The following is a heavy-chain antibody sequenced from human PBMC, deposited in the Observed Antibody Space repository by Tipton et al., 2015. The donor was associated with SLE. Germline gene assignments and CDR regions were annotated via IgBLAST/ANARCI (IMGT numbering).Heavy chain of an antibody. CDR1: GFTFSSYS. CDR2: ISSSSSYI. V-gene: IGHV3-21*01. J-gene: IGHJ4*02. Sequence: SLRLSCAASGFTFSSYSMNWVRQAPGKGLEWVSSISSSSSYIYYADSVKGRFTISRDNAKNSLYLQMNSLRAEDTAVYYCARRTYDQWLVDYWGQGTLVTVSS. CDR3: ARRTYDQWLVDY. D-gene: IGHD6-19*01.